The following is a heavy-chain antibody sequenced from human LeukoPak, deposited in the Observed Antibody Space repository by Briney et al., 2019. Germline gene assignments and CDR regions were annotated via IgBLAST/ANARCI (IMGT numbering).Heavy chain of an antibody. CDR1: GFTFSDYF. D-gene: IGHD3-22*01. CDR3: ARDSSPSYGSSGYRPADFDY. Sequence: PGGSLRLSCAASGFTFSDYFMTWIRQAPGKGLEWVSYISDSGGSIYYADSVKGRLTISRDNAKNSLYLQMDSLRVDDTAVYYCARDSSPSYGSSGYRPADFDYWGQGTLVSVSS. CDR2: ISDSGGSI. V-gene: IGHV3-11*04. J-gene: IGHJ4*02.